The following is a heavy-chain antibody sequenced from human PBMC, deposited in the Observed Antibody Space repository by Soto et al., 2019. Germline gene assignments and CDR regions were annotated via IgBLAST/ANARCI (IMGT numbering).Heavy chain of an antibody. CDR2: INPGSGDT. Sequence: ASVKVSCKASGYTFTGYYLHWVRQAPGQGLEWMGWINPGSGDTNYAQNFQDRVTMIRDTSISTAYLELSRLRSDDTAVYYCARDAPQLRVATALSAGMDVCGQRTTVTVSS. V-gene: IGHV1-2*02. CDR3: ARDAPQLRVATALSAGMDV. CDR1: GYTFTGYY. D-gene: IGHD2-2*01. J-gene: IGHJ6*02.